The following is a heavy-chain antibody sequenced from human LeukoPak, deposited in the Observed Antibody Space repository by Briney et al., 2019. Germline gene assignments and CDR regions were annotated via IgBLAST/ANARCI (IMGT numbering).Heavy chain of an antibody. Sequence: GGSLRLSCAASGFTFSNYVMSWVRQAPGKGLEWVSVLYSGGTTYYADSVKGRFTVSRDNSKNTLYLQMNSLRAEDTAVYYCAREAFLWSGGNFGYWGQGTLVTVSS. CDR3: AREAFLWSGGNFGY. CDR2: LYSGGTT. J-gene: IGHJ4*02. CDR1: GFTFSNYV. D-gene: IGHD3-10*01. V-gene: IGHV3-66*01.